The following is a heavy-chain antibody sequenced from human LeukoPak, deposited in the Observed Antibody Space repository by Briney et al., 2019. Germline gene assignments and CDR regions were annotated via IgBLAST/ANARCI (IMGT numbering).Heavy chain of an antibody. CDR2: ISGSGGST. V-gene: IGHV3-23*01. CDR3: AKDRRYSYGYSDGNY. Sequence: PGGSLRLSCAASGFTFSSYAMSWVRQAPGKGLEWVSAISGSGGSTYYADSVKGRFTISRDNSKNTPYLQMNSLRAEDTAVYYCAKDRRYSYGYSDGNYWGQGTLVTVSS. J-gene: IGHJ4*02. D-gene: IGHD5-18*01. CDR1: GFTFSSYA.